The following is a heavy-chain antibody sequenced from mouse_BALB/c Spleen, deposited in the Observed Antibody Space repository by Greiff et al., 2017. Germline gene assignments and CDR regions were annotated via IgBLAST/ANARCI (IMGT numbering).Heavy chain of an antibody. CDR2: ISYSGST. D-gene: IGHD2-1*01. CDR3: ARGGGNYSYYYAMDY. CDR1: GDSITSGY. V-gene: IGHV3-8*02. J-gene: IGHJ4*01. Sequence: EVKLQESGPSLVKPSQTLSLTCSVTGDSITSGYWNWIRKFPGNKLEYMGYISYSGSTYYNPSLKSRISITRDTSKNQYYLQLNSVTTEDTATYYCARGGGNYSYYYAMDYWGQGTSVTVSS.